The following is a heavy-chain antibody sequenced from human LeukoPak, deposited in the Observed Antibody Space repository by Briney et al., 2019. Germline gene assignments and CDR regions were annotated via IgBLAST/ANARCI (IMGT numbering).Heavy chain of an antibody. V-gene: IGHV3-23*01. J-gene: IGHJ4*02. D-gene: IGHD3-9*01. CDR1: GFTFSSYA. CDR3: AKDKLRYFDWLLFDY. Sequence: GGSLRLSCAASGFTFSSYAMSWVRQAPGKGLEWVSAISGSGGSTYYADSVKGRFTISRDNSKNTLYLQMNSLRAEDTAVYYCAKDKLRYFDWLLFDYWGQGTLVTVSS. CDR2: ISGSGGST.